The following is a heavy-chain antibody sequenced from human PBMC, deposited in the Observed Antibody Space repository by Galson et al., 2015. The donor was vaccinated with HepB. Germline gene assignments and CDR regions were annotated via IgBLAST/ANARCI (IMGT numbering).Heavy chain of an antibody. J-gene: IGHJ4*02. D-gene: IGHD6-19*01. V-gene: IGHV1-24*01. Sequence: SVKVSCKVSGYTLTELSMHWVRQAPGKGLEWMGGFDPEDGETIHAQKFQGRVTMTEDTSTDTAYMELSSLRSEDTAVYYCATVGSGWYMGYYFDYWGQGTLVTVSS. CDR1: GYTLTELS. CDR2: FDPEDGET. CDR3: ATVGSGWYMGYYFDY.